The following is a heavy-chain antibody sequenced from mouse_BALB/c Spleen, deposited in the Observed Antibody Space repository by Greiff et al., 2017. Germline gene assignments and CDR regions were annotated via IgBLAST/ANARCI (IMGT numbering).Heavy chain of an antibody. V-gene: IGHV1-67*01. Sequence: QVQLKQSGPELVRPGVSVKISCKGSGYTFTDYAMHWVKQSHAKSLEWIGVISTYYGNTNYNQKFKGKATMTVDKSSSTAYMELARLTSEDSAIYYCAREDGSSLAWFAYWGQGTLVTVSA. CDR1: GYTFTDYA. CDR2: ISTYYGNT. CDR3: AREDGSSLAWFAY. D-gene: IGHD1-1*01. J-gene: IGHJ3*01.